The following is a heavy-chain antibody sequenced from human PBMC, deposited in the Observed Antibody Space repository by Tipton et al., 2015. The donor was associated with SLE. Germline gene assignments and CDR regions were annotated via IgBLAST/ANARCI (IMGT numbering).Heavy chain of an antibody. J-gene: IGHJ4*02. CDR1: GGSISSYY. D-gene: IGHD3-3*01. V-gene: IGHV4-59*01. CDR2: IYYSGST. CDR3: ARGDYDFWSGYLYYFDY. Sequence: GLVKPSETLSLTCTVSGGSISSYYWSWIRQPPGKGLEWIGYIYYSGSTNYNPPLKSRVTISVDTSKNQFSLKLSSVTAADTAVYYCARGDYDFWSGYLYYFDYWGQGTLVTVSS.